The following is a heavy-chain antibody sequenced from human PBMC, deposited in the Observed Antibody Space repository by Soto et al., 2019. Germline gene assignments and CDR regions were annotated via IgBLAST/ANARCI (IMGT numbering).Heavy chain of an antibody. V-gene: IGHV4-4*02. CDR1: GDSLTNNHW. Sequence: QLPLRESGPGLVQPSGTLSLTCDVSGDSLTNNHWWSWVRQAPGKGREWIGEIWHTGLPNYNPSLKSRVAISMDKSTNQCSLKLSTVTAADTAVYYCVRDSRTGCSSINCYMHWGQGTLVTVSS. J-gene: IGHJ4*02. CDR2: IWHTGLP. CDR3: VRDSRTGCSSINCYMH. D-gene: IGHD2-15*01.